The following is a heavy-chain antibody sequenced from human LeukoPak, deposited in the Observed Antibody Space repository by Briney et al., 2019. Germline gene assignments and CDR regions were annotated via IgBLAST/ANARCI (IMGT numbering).Heavy chain of an antibody. D-gene: IGHD3-22*01. J-gene: IGHJ4*02. Sequence: SETLSLTCTVSGGSISSYYWSWIRQPPGKGLEWIGYIYYSGSTNYNTSLKSRVTISVDTSKNQFSLKLSSVAAADTAVYYCARYQVDYYDSSSFDYWGQGTLVTVSS. V-gene: IGHV4-59*08. CDR1: GGSISSYY. CDR3: ARYQVDYYDSSSFDY. CDR2: IYYSGST.